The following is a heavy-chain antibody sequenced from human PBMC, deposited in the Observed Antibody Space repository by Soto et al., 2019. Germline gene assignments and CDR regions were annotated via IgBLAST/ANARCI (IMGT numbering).Heavy chain of an antibody. J-gene: IGHJ4*02. CDR3: ARARGEPDYDILTGYYDY. Sequence: QVQLVESGGGVVQPGRSLRLSCEASGFTFSSYAMHWVRQAPGKGLEWVAVISYDGSNKYYADSVKGRFTISRDNSKNTLYLQMNSLRAEDTAVYYCARARGEPDYDILTGYYDYWGQGTLVTVSS. D-gene: IGHD3-9*01. V-gene: IGHV3-30-3*01. CDR2: ISYDGSNK. CDR1: GFTFSSYA.